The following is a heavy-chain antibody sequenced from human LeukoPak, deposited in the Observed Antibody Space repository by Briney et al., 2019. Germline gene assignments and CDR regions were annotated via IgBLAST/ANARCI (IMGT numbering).Heavy chain of an antibody. Sequence: EASVKVSCKASGGTFSSYAISWVRQAPGQGLEWMGGIIPIFGTANYAQKFQGRVTITADESTSTAYMELSSLRAEGTAVYYCAKDRRYSSGWYYFDYWGQGTLVTVSS. D-gene: IGHD6-19*01. V-gene: IGHV1-69*13. CDR2: IIPIFGTA. J-gene: IGHJ4*02. CDR1: GGTFSSYA. CDR3: AKDRRYSSGWYYFDY.